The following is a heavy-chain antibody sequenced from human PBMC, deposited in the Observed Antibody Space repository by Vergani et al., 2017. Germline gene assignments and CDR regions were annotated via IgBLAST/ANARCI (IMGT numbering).Heavy chain of an antibody. CDR3: ARAARGIAAAGPGY. V-gene: IGHV1-8*01. Sequence: QVQLVQSGAEVKKPGASVEVSCKASGYTFTSYDINWVRQATGQGLEWMGWMNPNSGNTGYAQKFQGRVTMTRNTSISTAYMELSSLRSEDTAVYYCARAARGIAAAGPGYWGQGTLVTVSS. J-gene: IGHJ4*02. CDR1: GYTFTSYD. D-gene: IGHD6-13*01. CDR2: MNPNSGNT.